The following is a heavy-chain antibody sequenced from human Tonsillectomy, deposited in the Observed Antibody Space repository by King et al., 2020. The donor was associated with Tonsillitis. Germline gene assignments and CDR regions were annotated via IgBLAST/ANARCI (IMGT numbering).Heavy chain of an antibody. CDR2: TYYRSKWYN. D-gene: IGHD3-10*01. V-gene: IGHV6-1*01. Sequence: VQLPQSGPGLVKPSQTLSLTCAISGDSVSSNSAAWNWIRQSPSRGLEWLGRTYYRSKWYNDYAVSVKSRITINPDTSKNQFSLQLNSVTPEDTAVYYCARGNVLLWFGELYGSDAFDIWGQGTMVTVSS. CDR3: ARGNVLLWFGELYGSDAFDI. J-gene: IGHJ3*02. CDR1: GDSVSSNSAA.